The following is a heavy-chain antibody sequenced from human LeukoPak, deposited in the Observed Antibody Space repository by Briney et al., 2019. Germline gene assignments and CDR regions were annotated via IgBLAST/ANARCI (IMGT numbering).Heavy chain of an antibody. J-gene: IGHJ4*02. Sequence: PSETLSLTCTVSGGFISSGGYYWSWIRQHPGKGLEWIGYIYYSGSTYCNPSLKSRVTISVDTSKNQFSLKLSSVTAADTAVYYCARGDYGQSDYWGQGTLVTVSS. CDR1: GGFISSGGYY. V-gene: IGHV4-31*03. CDR3: ARGDYGQSDY. D-gene: IGHD4-17*01. CDR2: IYYSGST.